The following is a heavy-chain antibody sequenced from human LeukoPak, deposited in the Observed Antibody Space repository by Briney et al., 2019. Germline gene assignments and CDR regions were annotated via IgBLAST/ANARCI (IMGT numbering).Heavy chain of an antibody. D-gene: IGHD3-10*01. CDR1: GGSISSSNW. CDR2: IYHSGST. CDR3: VITMVLRPDYYMDV. J-gene: IGHJ6*03. Sequence: PSETLSLTCAVSGGSISSSNWWSWVRQPPGKGLEWIGEIYHSGSTNYNPSLKSRVTISVDTSKNQFSLKLSSVTAADTAVYHCVITMVLRPDYYMDVWGKGTTVTISS. V-gene: IGHV4-4*02.